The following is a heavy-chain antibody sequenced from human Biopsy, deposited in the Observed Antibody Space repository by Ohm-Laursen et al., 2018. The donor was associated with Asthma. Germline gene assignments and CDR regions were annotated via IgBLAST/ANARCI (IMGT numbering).Heavy chain of an antibody. CDR2: ISSSGSTT. CDR3: ARVFESSEWGPFYHFGLDV. V-gene: IGHV3-11*01. Sequence: SLRLSCAASGFSFSDYYMTWMRQAPGKGLEWVSSISSSGSTTYPAESVKGRFTIYKDNPQKSLFLQMGRLRAEDTAIYYCARVFESSEWGPFYHFGLDVWGQGTTVAVSS. CDR1: GFSFSDYY. J-gene: IGHJ6*02. D-gene: IGHD6-25*01.